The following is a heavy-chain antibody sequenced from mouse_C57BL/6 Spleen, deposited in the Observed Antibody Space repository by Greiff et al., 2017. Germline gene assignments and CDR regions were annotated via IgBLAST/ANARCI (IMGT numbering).Heavy chain of an antibody. D-gene: IGHD2-5*01. CDR3: ATYYSNYVGAMDY. J-gene: IGHJ4*01. Sequence: EVQGVESGGGLVKPGGSLKLSCAASGFTFSDYGMHWVRQAPEKGLEWVAYISSGNSTIYYADTVKGRFTISRDNAKNTLFLQMTSLRSEDTAMYYCATYYSNYVGAMDYWGQGTSVTVSS. CDR1: GFTFSDYG. V-gene: IGHV5-17*01. CDR2: ISSGNSTI.